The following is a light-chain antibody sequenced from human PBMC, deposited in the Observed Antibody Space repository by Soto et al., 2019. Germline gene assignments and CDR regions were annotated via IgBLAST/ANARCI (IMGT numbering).Light chain of an antibody. V-gene: IGKV3-15*01. J-gene: IGKJ5*01. CDR1: QYIGSN. CDR3: QQYGSSPIT. Sequence: EIVMTQSPATLSVSPGERATLSCRASQYIGSNLAWYQQKPGQAPRLLIYGASTRATGIPARFSGSGSGTDFTLTIGRLEPEDSAVYYCQQYGSSPITFGQGTRLEIK. CDR2: GAS.